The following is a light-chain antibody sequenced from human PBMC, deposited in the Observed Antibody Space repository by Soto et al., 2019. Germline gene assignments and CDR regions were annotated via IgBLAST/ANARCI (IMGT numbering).Light chain of an antibody. CDR3: QQYDDLVT. V-gene: IGKV1-33*01. CDR2: DAS. J-gene: IGKJ4*01. CDR1: QDISNY. Sequence: DIQMTQSPSSLSASVGDRVTVTCQASQDISNYLNWYQQKPGKAPKLLIDDASNLETGVPSRFSGSGSGTDFTFTISSLQPEDIATYHCQQYDDLVTFGGGTKVEI.